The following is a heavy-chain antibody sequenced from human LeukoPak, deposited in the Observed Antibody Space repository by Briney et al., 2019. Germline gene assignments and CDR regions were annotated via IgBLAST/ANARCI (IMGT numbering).Heavy chain of an antibody. D-gene: IGHD6-13*01. CDR1: GGSISSYY. CDR3: AREYSSSWYGVWFDP. V-gene: IGHV4-59*01. Sequence: SETLSLTCTVSGGSISSYYWSWIRQPPGKGLEWIGYIYYSGTTNYNPSLKSRVTISVDTSKNQFSLKLSSVTAADTAVYYCAREYSSSWYGVWFDPWGQGTLVTVSS. CDR2: IYYSGTT. J-gene: IGHJ5*02.